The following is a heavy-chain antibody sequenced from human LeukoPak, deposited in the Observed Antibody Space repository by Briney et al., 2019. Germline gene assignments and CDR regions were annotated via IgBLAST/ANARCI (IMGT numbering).Heavy chain of an antibody. V-gene: IGHV3-30*18. J-gene: IGHJ4*02. CDR1: RFTFSNDG. D-gene: IGHD1-20*01. CDR2: ISYDGRAK. CDR3: AKTGNYNWNGFDY. Sequence: GGSLRLSCAASRFTFSNDGMHWVRQAPGKGLEWVSIISYDGRAKFYADSVKGRFTISRDNSKNTLYLQMNSLRVEDSAVYYCAKTGNYNWNGFDYWGQGTLVTVSS.